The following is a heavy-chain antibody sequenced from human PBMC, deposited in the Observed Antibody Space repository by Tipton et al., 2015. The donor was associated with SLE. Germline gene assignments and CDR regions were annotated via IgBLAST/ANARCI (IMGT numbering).Heavy chain of an antibody. CDR2: VDPEDGET. Sequence: QSGPEVKKPGATVKISCKVSGYTFTDYYMHWVQQAPGKGLEWMGLVDPEDGETIYAEEFQGRVTITADTSTDTAYMELSSLRSEDTAVYYCATLPSWIHSMAPGAFDIWGQGTMVTVSS. CDR3: ATLPSWIHSMAPGAFDI. CDR1: GYTFTDYY. V-gene: IGHV1-69-2*01. J-gene: IGHJ3*02. D-gene: IGHD5-18*01.